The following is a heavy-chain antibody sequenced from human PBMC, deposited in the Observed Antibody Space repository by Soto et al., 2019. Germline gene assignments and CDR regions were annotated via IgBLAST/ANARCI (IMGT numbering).Heavy chain of an antibody. J-gene: IGHJ4*02. Sequence: QVQLVQSGAEVKKPXSSXKXXCKAPGGTFSTYAISWVRQAPGQGLEWMGGIIPMFGTANYAQRFQDRVTITADESTNTVYMELSSLRSEDTAVYFCASGIQLWLRRINNGYSGWGQGTLVTVSS. CDR2: IIPMFGTA. D-gene: IGHD5-18*01. CDR1: GGTFSTYA. CDR3: ASGIQLWLRRINNGYSG. V-gene: IGHV1-69*12.